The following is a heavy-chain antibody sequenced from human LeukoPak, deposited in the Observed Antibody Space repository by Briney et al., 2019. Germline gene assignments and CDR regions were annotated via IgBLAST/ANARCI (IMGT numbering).Heavy chain of an antibody. J-gene: IGHJ4*02. Sequence: SETLSLTCAVYRGSFSGYYWSWIRQPPGKGLEWIGEINHSGITNYNPSLKSRVTISVDTSKNQFSLKLSSVTAADTAVYYCASRTMVVPGFDYWGQGTQVTVSS. D-gene: IGHD3-10*01. CDR1: RGSFSGYY. V-gene: IGHV4-34*01. CDR2: INHSGIT. CDR3: ASRTMVVPGFDY.